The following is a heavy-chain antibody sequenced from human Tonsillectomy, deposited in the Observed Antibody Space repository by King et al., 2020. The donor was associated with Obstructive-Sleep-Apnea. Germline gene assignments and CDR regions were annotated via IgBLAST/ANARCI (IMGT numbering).Heavy chain of an antibody. Sequence: TLKESGPTLVKSTQTLTLTCTLSGFSISTSGVGVGWTRQSPGKALEWLALIYWDDDKFYSPSLYSRLSITKDTSKNQVVLTLNDMDPVDTATYFCAHRRFFNGAWGRGEYDFWGQGILVTVSS. J-gene: IGHJ4*02. CDR2: IYWDDDK. CDR1: GFSISTSGVG. V-gene: IGHV2-5*02. D-gene: IGHD2-8*01. CDR3: AHRRFFNGAWGRGEYDF.